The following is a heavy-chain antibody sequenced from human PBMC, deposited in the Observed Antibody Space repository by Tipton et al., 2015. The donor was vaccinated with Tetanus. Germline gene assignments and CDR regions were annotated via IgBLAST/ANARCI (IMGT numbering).Heavy chain of an antibody. CDR1: GITVRDAW. Sequence: SLRLSCAASGITVRDAWMGWVRQAPGKGLEWVGRLKSKRAGGTADYAAPVKGRFTISTDDSENTVSLQINSLRDEDTAVYYCTTERGLSVRPLFDSWGQGTLVTVSS. J-gene: IGHJ4*02. D-gene: IGHD3-22*01. V-gene: IGHV3-15*01. CDR3: TTERGLSVRPLFDS. CDR2: LKSKRAGGTA.